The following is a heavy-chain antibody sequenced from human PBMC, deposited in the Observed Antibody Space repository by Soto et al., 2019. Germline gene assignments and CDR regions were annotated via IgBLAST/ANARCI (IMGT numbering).Heavy chain of an antibody. Sequence: EVPLVESGGGLVQPGGSLRLSCAASGFTFSSYDMHWVRQATGKGLEWVSASGTAGDTYYPGSVKGRFTISRENDKNSLYLQMNGLRAGDTAVYYCARGEGMDVWGQGTTVTVSS. D-gene: IGHD3-16*01. J-gene: IGHJ6*02. V-gene: IGHV3-13*04. CDR2: SGTAGDT. CDR1: GFTFSSYD. CDR3: ARGEGMDV.